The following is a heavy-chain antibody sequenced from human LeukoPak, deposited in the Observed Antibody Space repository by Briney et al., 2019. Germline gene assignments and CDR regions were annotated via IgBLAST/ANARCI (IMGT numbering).Heavy chain of an antibody. Sequence: GGSVRVSCTASGYTFTSYYMHWVRQAPGQGLEWMGIINPSGGSTSYAQKFQGRVTMTRDTSTSTVYMELSSLRSEDTAVYYCARDHNIAVAGSWFDLWGQGTLVTVSS. CDR2: INPSGGST. CDR3: ARDHNIAVAGSWFDL. CDR1: GYTFTSYY. J-gene: IGHJ5*02. D-gene: IGHD6-19*01. V-gene: IGHV1-46*01.